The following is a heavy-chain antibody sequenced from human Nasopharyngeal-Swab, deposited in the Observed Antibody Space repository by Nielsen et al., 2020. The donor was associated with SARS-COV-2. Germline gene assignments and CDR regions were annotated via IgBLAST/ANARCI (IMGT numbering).Heavy chain of an antibody. Sequence: WVGQAPGQGLEWMGIINPSGGSTSYAQKFQGRVTLTTDTSTSTTYMELRSLRSDDTAVYYCARGEVPTFADYWGQGTLGTVSS. CDR3: ARGEVPTFADY. D-gene: IGHD2-2*01. CDR2: INPSGGST. J-gene: IGHJ4*02. V-gene: IGHV1-46*01.